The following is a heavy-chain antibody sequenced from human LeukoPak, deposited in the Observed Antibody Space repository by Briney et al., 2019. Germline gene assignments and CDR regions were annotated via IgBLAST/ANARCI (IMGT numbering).Heavy chain of an antibody. D-gene: IGHD2-15*01. CDR3: ARVGGLSYCSGGSCRKYFQH. CDR1: GGSFSGYY. CDR2: INHSGST. Sequence: SETLSLTCAVDGGSFSGYYWSWIRQPPGKGLEWIGEINHSGSTNYNPSLKSRVTISVDTSKNQFSLKLSSVTAADTAVYYCARVGGLSYCSGGSCRKYFQHWGQGTLVTVSS. V-gene: IGHV4-34*01. J-gene: IGHJ1*01.